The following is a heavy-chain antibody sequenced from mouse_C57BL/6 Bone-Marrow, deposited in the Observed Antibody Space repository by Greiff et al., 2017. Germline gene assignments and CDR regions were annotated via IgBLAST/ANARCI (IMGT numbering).Heavy chain of an antibody. CDR1: GYAFSSSW. CDR2: IYPGDGDT. J-gene: IGHJ2*01. D-gene: IGHD4-1*01. CDR3: ARSKLGLDY. V-gene: IGHV1-82*01. Sequence: QVQLQQSGPELVKPGASVKISCKASGYAFSSSWMNWVKQRPGKGLEWIGRIYPGDGDTNYNGKFKGKATLTADKSSSTAYMQLSSLTSEDSAVYFCARSKLGLDYRGQGTTLTVSS.